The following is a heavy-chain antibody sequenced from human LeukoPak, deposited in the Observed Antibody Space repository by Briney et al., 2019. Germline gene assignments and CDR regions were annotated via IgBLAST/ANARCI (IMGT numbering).Heavy chain of an antibody. CDR3: ARLYRSEYDP. CDR2: INPNSGDT. J-gene: IGHJ5*02. V-gene: IGHV1-2*02. CDR1: GYIFTGYY. D-gene: IGHD2-8*01. Sequence: GASVKVSCKASGYIFTGYYMHWVRQAPGQGLEWMGWINPNSGDTNYAQKFQGRVTMTRDTSISTAYMELSRLRSDDTAVYYCARLYRSEYDPWGQGTLVTVSS.